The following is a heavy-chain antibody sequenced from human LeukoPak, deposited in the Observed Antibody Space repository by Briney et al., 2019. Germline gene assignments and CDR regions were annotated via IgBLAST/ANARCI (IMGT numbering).Heavy chain of an antibody. V-gene: IGHV4-59*01. D-gene: IGHD1-26*01. CDR1: GGSISSYY. Sequence: PSETLSLTCTVSGGSISSYYWCWVRQPPGKGLEWIGYIYYSGSTNYNPSLKSRVTISVDTSKNQFSLKLSSVTAADTAVYYCARGFKREAVSNWFDPWGQGTLVTVSS. CDR3: ARGFKREAVSNWFDP. J-gene: IGHJ5*02. CDR2: IYYSGST.